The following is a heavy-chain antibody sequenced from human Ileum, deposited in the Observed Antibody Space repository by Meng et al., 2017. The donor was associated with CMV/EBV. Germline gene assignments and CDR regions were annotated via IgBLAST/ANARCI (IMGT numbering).Heavy chain of an antibody. D-gene: IGHD3-3*01. Sequence: TCTVSGFSLTTNGVTVGWIRQPPGKALEWLALIYWDEDQRYSPSLKSRLTITKDTSKNQVVLTMTNMDPVDTATYYCAHGQLRSSFDSWGPGTLVTVSS. CDR1: GFSLTTNGVT. J-gene: IGHJ4*02. CDR2: IYWDEDQ. CDR3: AHGQLRSSFDS. V-gene: IGHV2-5*02.